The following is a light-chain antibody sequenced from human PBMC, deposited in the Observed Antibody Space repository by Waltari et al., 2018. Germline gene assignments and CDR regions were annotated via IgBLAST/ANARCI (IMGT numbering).Light chain of an antibody. CDR1: QSLGNW. CDR2: KAS. CDR3: QQYRNLWT. Sequence: DIQMTQSPSTLSASVGDRVTITCRASQSLGNWLAWYQQKPGKAPKVLIYKASTLESGVPSRFSGSGSGTEFTLTISSLQPDDCATYYCQQYRNLWTFGQGTKVEIK. V-gene: IGKV1-5*03. J-gene: IGKJ1*01.